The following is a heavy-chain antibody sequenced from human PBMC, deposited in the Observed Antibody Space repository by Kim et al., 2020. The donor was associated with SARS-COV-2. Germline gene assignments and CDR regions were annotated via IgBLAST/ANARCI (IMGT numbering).Heavy chain of an antibody. Sequence: SETLSLTCTVSGGSISSYYWSWIRQPPGKGLEWIGYIYYSGSTNYNPSLKSRVTISVDTSKNQFSLKLSSVTAADTAVYYCARVNDDYSNLRLINWFDPWGQGTLVTVSS. V-gene: IGHV4-59*13. J-gene: IGHJ5*02. CDR1: GGSISSYY. D-gene: IGHD4-4*01. CDR3: ARVNDDYSNLRLINWFDP. CDR2: IYYSGST.